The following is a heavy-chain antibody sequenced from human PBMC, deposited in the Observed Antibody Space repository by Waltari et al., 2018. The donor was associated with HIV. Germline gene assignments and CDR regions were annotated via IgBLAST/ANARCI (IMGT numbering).Heavy chain of an antibody. D-gene: IGHD6-19*01. CDR2: VYTSGTT. CDR1: GGSISSGSYA. CDR3: ARVSLAGWFDP. V-gene: IGHV4-61*02. Sequence: QVPLQESGPGLVQPSQTLSLTSTVSGGSISSGSYAWSWIRQPAGKGLEWIGRVYTSGTTNYNPSLKSRVTISVDTSKNQISLKMRSVTAADTAVYYCARVSLAGWFDPWGQGTLVTVSS. J-gene: IGHJ5*02.